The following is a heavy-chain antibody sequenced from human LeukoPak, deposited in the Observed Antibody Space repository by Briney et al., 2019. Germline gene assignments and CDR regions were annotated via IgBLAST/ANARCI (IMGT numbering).Heavy chain of an antibody. CDR1: GFTFSSYA. CDR3: ARDPGDGDYVWVGAFDI. CDR2: ISGSGGST. J-gene: IGHJ3*02. D-gene: IGHD3-16*01. V-gene: IGHV3-23*01. Sequence: RGSLRLSCAASGFTFSSYAMSWVRQAPGKGLEWVSAISGSGGSTYYADSVKGRFTISRDNSKNTLYLQMNSLRAEDTAVYYCARDPGDGDYVWVGAFDIWGQGTMVTVSS.